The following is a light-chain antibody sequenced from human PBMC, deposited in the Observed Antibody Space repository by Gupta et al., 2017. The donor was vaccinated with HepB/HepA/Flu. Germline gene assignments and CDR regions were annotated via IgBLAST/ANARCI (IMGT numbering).Light chain of an antibody. CDR2: DVS. V-gene: IGLV2-11*01. Sequence: SSLTPPRSVSGSPGHSLPISSTGPTRDVGGYNYVSWYQQHPGKAHQLMIYDVSKRPAGVTDSFSGSKSGNTASLTISGLQAEDEADYYCCSDAGSDTWVFGTGTKVTVL. CDR1: TRDVGGYNY. CDR3: CSDAGSDTWV. J-gene: IGLJ1*01.